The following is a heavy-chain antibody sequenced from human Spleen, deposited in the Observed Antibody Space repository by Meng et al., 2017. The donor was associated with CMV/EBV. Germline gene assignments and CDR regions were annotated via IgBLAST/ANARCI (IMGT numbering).Heavy chain of an antibody. V-gene: IGHV1-18*01. D-gene: IGHD6-13*01. Sequence: TFAVCGISWVRPAPKQVQEWIEWYCAGDDNTNYAQKLRGRVTKTTDTSTGTAYMKLRSLGSNDTAVYYCARDYGRGIAAAGTKDYWGQGALVTVSS. CDR2: YCAGDDNT. J-gene: IGHJ4*02. CDR1: TFAVCG. CDR3: ARDYGRGIAAAGTKDY.